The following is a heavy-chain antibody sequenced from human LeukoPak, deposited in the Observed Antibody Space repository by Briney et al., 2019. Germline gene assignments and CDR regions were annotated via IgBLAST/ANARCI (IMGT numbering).Heavy chain of an antibody. V-gene: IGHV3-23*01. J-gene: IGHJ6*03. CDR1: GFTFSSYA. CDR3: ARGVVVIARPYYYMDV. D-gene: IGHD2-21*01. CDR2: ISGSGGST. Sequence: GGSLRLSCAASGFTFSSYAMSWVRQAPGKGLEWVSAISGSGGSTYYADSVKGRFTISRDNSKNTLYLQMSSLRAEDTAVYYCARGVVVIARPYYYMDVWGKGTTVAVSS.